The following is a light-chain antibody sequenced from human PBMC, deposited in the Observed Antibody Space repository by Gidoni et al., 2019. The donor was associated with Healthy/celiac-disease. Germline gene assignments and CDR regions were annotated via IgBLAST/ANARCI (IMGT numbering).Light chain of an antibody. J-gene: IGKJ4*01. CDR3: QQLNSYPPT. Sequence: DSQLTPSPSFLSASVADRVTITCRASQGISSYLAWYQQKPGKAPKLLIYAASTLQSGVPARFSGSGSGTEFTLTISSLQPEDFATYYCQQLNSYPPTFGGGTKVEIK. V-gene: IGKV1-9*01. CDR2: AAS. CDR1: QGISSY.